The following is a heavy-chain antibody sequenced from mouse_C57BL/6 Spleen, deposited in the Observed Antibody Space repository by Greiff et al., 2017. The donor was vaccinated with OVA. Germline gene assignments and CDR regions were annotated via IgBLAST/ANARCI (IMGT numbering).Heavy chain of an antibody. D-gene: IGHD2-4*01. CDR1: GYAFTNFL. CDR2: LNPGSGGP. J-gene: IGHJ3*01. V-gene: IGHV1-54*01. Sequence: QVQLQQSGAELVRPGTSVKVSCKASGYAFTNFLIAWVKQRPGQGLEWIGVLNPGSGGPNYNEKFKGKATLTADKSSSTAYMQLSSLTSEDSAVYFCARGGDYDEAYWGQGTLVTVSA. CDR3: ARGGDYDEAY.